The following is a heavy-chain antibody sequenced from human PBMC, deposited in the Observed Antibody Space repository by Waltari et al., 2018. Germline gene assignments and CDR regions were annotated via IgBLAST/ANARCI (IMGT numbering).Heavy chain of an antibody. J-gene: IGHJ6*03. V-gene: IGHV1-2*06. Sequence: QVQLVQSGAEVKKPGASVKVSCKASGYTFTGYYMHWVRQAPGQGLEWMGRINPNSGGTNYAQKFQGRVTMTRDTSISTAYMELSRLRSDDTAVYYCARSYDYTNYYYYMDVWGKGTTVTVSS. CDR3: ARSYDYTNYYYYMDV. CDR1: GYTFTGYY. D-gene: IGHD4-4*01. CDR2: INPNSGGT.